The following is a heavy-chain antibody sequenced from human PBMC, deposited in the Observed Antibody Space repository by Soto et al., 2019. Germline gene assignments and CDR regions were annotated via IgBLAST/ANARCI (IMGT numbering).Heavy chain of an antibody. J-gene: IGHJ4*02. Sequence: GASVKVSCKASEYTFTGYFIHWVRQAAGQGLEWMGWINHYSGGADYAQSFQGRVTMTRDTSISTVYMEMSRLRFDDTAVYYCARVIRGAYYNSHLDSWGQGTVVTVSS. V-gene: IGHV1-2*02. CDR1: EYTFTGYF. D-gene: IGHD3-16*01. CDR2: INHYSGGA. CDR3: ARVIRGAYYNSHLDS.